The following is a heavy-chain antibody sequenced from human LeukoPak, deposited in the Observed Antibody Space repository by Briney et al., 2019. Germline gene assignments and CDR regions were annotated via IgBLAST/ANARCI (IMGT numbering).Heavy chain of an antibody. J-gene: IGHJ4*02. D-gene: IGHD3-16*01. Sequence: PSETLSLTCAVYGGSFSGYYWSWIRQPPGKGLEWIGEINHSGSTNYNPSLKSRVTISVDTSKNQFSLKLSSVTAADTAVYYCARVIYDCVWGRRAYFDYWDQGTLVTVSS. CDR2: INHSGST. CDR3: ARVIYDCVWGRRAYFDY. CDR1: GGSFSGYY. V-gene: IGHV4-34*01.